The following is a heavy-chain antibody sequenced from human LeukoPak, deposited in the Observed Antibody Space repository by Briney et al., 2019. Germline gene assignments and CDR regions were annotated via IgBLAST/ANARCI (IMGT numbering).Heavy chain of an antibody. V-gene: IGHV1-8*03. D-gene: IGHD6-19*01. J-gene: IGHJ4*02. CDR3: ARVAGSIDY. CDR2: MNPNSGYT. Sequence: ASVKVSCKASGYTFTTYDINWVRQATGQGLEWMGWMNPNSGYTGYAQKFQGRVTITRDTSISTAYMELSSLRSEDTAVYYCARVAGSIDYWGQGALVTVSS. CDR1: GYTFTTYD.